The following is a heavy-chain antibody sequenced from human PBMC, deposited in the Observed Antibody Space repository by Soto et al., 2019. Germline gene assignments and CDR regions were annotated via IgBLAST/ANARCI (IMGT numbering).Heavy chain of an antibody. D-gene: IGHD3-22*01. V-gene: IGHV3-33*01. CDR3: ARSESSGYSDYYFDY. CDR1: GFTFSSYG. CDR2: IWYDGSNK. J-gene: IGHJ4*02. Sequence: GGSLRLSCASSGFTFSSYGMHWVRQAPGKGLEWVAVIWYDGSNKYYADSVKGRFTISRDNSKNTLYLQMNSLRAEDTAVYYCARSESSGYSDYYFDYWGQGTLVTVSS.